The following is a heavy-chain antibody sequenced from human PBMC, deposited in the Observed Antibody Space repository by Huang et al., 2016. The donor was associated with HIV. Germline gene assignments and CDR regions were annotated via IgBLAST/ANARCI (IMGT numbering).Heavy chain of an antibody. Sequence: QVQLVESGGGVVQPGRSLRLSCAASGFSFSNFAMHWGRQAPGKGLEWVAVISYDGRNDFYSDAGKGRFTISRDNSKDTVTLQMNSLRIDDTAVYFCAKESRWFSDFDHWGQGTLVTVSS. D-gene: IGHD2-15*01. V-gene: IGHV3-30*18. CDR1: GFSFSNFA. CDR2: ISYDGRND. CDR3: AKESRWFSDFDH. J-gene: IGHJ4*02.